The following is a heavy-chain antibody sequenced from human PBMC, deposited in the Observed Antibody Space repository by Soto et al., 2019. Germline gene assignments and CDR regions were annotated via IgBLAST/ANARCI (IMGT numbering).Heavy chain of an antibody. CDR3: ARQYKTADIVVAPAAMPGYNWFDP. V-gene: IGHV4-39*01. CDR2: IYYSGST. J-gene: IGHJ5*02. D-gene: IGHD2-2*01. Sequence: QLQLQESGPGLVKPSETLSLTCTVSGGSISSSSYYWGWIRQPPGKGLEWIGSIYYSGSTYYNPSLKSRVTISVDTSKNQFSLKLSSVTAADTAVYYCARQYKTADIVVAPAAMPGYNWFDPWGQGTLVTVSS. CDR1: GGSISSSSYY.